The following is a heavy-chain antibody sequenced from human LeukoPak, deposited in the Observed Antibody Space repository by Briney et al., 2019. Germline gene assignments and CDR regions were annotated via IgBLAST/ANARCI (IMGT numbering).Heavy chain of an antibody. CDR2: IYYSGST. V-gene: IGHV4-59*08. Sequence: SETLCLTCTVSGGSISRYYGSWIRQPPGKGLEWIGYIYYSGSTNYNPSLNSRVTISVDTSKNQFSLKLSSVTAADTAVYYCARLGTVTLLGWFDPCGQGTLVTVSS. CDR1: GGSISRYY. J-gene: IGHJ5*02. CDR3: ARLGTVTLLGWFDP. D-gene: IGHD4-17*01.